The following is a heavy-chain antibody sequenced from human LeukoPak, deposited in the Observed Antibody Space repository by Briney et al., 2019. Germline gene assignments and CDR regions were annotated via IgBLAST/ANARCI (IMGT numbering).Heavy chain of an antibody. V-gene: IGHV3-7*01. CDR3: ARGRRDYYYYYMDV. CDR2: IKQDGSEK. Sequence: GGSLRLSCAASGFTFSSYWMSWVRQAPGKGLEWVANIKQDGSEKYYVDSVKGRFTISRDNAKNSLYLQMNSLRAEDTAVYYCARGRRDYYYYYMDVWGKGTTVTVSS. J-gene: IGHJ6*03. CDR1: GFTFSSYW.